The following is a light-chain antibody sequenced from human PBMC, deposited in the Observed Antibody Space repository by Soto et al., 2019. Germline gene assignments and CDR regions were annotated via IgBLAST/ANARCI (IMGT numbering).Light chain of an antibody. CDR1: NIGGYS. CDR3: QVWDSGSDHVI. CDR2: YES. V-gene: IGLV3-21*04. J-gene: IGLJ2*01. Sequence: YELTQPPSVSVAPGNTARITCGGNNIGGYSVHWYQQKPGQAPVLVIYYESDRPSGIPERFSGSNSGNMATLTISRVEAGDEADYYCQVWDSGSDHVIFGGGTKVTVL.